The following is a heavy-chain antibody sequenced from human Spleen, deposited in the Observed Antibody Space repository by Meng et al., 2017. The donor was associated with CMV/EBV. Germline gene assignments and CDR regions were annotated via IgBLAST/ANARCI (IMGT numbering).Heavy chain of an antibody. V-gene: IGHV4-30-4*08. D-gene: IGHD4-11*01. CDR3: AREDYHWFDP. Sequence: QGQAQEAGPGLVKASPTLSLTCTVSGGAIRSGDYYLGWIRQPPGKGLEWIGYIYYSGSTYYNPSLKSRVTISVDTSKNQFSLKLSSVTAADTAVYYCAREDYHWFDPWGQGTLVTVSS. J-gene: IGHJ5*02. CDR1: GGAIRSGDYY. CDR2: IYYSGST.